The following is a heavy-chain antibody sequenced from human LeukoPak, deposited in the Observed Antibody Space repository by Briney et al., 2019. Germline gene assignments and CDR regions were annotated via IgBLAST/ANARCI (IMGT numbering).Heavy chain of an antibody. CDR2: IFNTGNT. Sequence: PSETLSLTCSVSGGSINSHYWSWIRQPPGKRLEWIGYIFNTGNTNYNPSLASRVTMSVDTSRAQFFLSLSPVTAADTAIYYCASRPADTTWYGVFDYWSQGTLVTVSS. CDR1: GGSINSHY. D-gene: IGHD3-10*01. V-gene: IGHV4-59*11. CDR3: ASRPADTTWYGVFDY. J-gene: IGHJ4*02.